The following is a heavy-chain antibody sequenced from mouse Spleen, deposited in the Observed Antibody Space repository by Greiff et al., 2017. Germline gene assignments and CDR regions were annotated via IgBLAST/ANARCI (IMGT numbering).Heavy chain of an antibody. D-gene: IGHD1-1*01. Sequence: QVQLKQSGPGLVAPSQSLSITCTVSGFSLTSYDISWIRQPPGKGLEWLGVIWTGGGTNYNSAFMSRLSISKDNSKSQVFLKMNSLQTDDTAIYYCVRDGAHYYGMRNWFAYWGQGTLVTVSA. J-gene: IGHJ3*01. CDR3: VRDGAHYYGMRNWFAY. CDR2: IWTGGGT. CDR1: GFSLTSYD. V-gene: IGHV2-9-2*01.